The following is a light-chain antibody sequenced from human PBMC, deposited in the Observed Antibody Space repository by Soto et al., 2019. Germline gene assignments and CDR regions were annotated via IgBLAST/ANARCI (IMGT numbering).Light chain of an antibody. CDR2: GAS. V-gene: IGKV3-15*01. CDR3: QQDNNPTRQ. J-gene: IGKJ1*01. Sequence: SVSPGESATLPCRASQSVSSNLAWYQQKPGQAPRLLIYGASTRATGTPARFSGSGPGTEFTLTISSLQSEDFAVYYCQQDNNPTRQFGQGTKVEIK. CDR1: QSVSSN.